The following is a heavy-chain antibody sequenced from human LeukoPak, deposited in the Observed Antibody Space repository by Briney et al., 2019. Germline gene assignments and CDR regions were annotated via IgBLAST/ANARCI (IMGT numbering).Heavy chain of an antibody. V-gene: IGHV3-7*01. CDR2: IKQGGSEK. J-gene: IGHJ4*02. CDR1: GFTFSSYW. Sequence: PGGSLRLSCAASGFTFSSYWMSWVRQAPGKGLEWVANIKQGGSEKYYVDSVKGRFTISRDNAKNSLYLQMNSLRAEDTAVYYCARDRWDYYDSSGYYSTRVQYFDYWGQGTLVTVSS. D-gene: IGHD3-22*01. CDR3: ARDRWDYYDSSGYYSTRVQYFDY.